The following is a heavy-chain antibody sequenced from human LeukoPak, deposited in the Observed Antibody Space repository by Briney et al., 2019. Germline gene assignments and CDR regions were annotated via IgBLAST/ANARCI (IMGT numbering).Heavy chain of an antibody. V-gene: IGHV3-49*03. Sequence: PGGSLRLSCTASGITFGDYAMSWFRQAPGKGLEWVGFIRSKAYGGTTEYAASVKGRFTISRDDSKSIAYLQMNSLKTEDTAVYYCTRVIREGAADYWGQGTLVTVSS. J-gene: IGHJ4*02. CDR2: IRSKAYGGTT. CDR1: GITFGDYA. D-gene: IGHD1-26*01. CDR3: TRVIREGAADY.